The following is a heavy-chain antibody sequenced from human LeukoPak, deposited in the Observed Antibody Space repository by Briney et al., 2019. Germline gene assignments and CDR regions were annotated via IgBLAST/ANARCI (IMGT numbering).Heavy chain of an antibody. V-gene: IGHV3-23*01. CDR3: AKKTQLERRNFDY. D-gene: IGHD1-1*01. CDR1: GFTFRLYA. Sequence: GGSLRLSCVASGFTFRLYAMSWVRQAPGNGLEWVSGISGSGGNTYYADSVRGRFTISRDNSKNTLYLQMTSLRAEDTAVYYCAKKTQLERRNFDYWGQGTLVTVSS. J-gene: IGHJ4*02. CDR2: ISGSGGNT.